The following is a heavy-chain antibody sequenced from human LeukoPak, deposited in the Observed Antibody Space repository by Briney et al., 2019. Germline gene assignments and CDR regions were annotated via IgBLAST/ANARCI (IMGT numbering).Heavy chain of an antibody. Sequence: GGSLRLSCAGSGFTFNDYDMNWVRQAPGKGPEWVSYISRSGAYTYYTDSVKGRFTVSRDNAKELLFLQMDGLRAEDTALYYCSRPLSFGELFRLDDWGQGTLVTVSS. CDR3: SRPLSFGELFRLDD. J-gene: IGHJ4*02. V-gene: IGHV3-48*03. D-gene: IGHD3-10*01. CDR2: ISRSGAYT. CDR1: GFTFNDYD.